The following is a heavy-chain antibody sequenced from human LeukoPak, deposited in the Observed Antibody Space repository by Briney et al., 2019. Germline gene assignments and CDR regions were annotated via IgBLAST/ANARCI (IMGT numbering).Heavy chain of an antibody. CDR3: ARGRNIVVVPAASNFGY. CDR1: GYTFTSYY. Sequence: ASVKVSCKASGYTFTSYYMHWVRQAPGQGLEWMGIINPSDGSTSYAQKFQGRVTMTRDTSTSTVYMELSSLRSEDTAVYYCARGRNIVVVPAASNFGYWGQGTLVTVSS. CDR2: INPSDGST. D-gene: IGHD2-2*01. J-gene: IGHJ4*02. V-gene: IGHV1-46*01.